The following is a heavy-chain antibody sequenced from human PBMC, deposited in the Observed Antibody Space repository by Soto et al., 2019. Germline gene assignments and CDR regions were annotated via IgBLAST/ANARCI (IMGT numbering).Heavy chain of an antibody. V-gene: IGHV4-39*01. CDR1: GGSISSSSYY. D-gene: IGHD3-9*01. J-gene: IGHJ6*02. CDR2: IYYSGST. CDR3: ARHVETVSTISDYYYYGMDV. Sequence: QLQLQESGPGLVKPSETLSLTCTVSGGSISSSSYYWGWIRQPPGKGLEWIGSIYYSGSTYYNPSLKSRVTISVDTSKNQFSLKLSSVTAADTAVYYCARHVETVSTISDYYYYGMDVWGQGTTVTVSS.